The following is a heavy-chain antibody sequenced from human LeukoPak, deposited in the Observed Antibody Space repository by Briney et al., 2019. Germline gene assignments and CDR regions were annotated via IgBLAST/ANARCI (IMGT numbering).Heavy chain of an antibody. Sequence: ASVKVSCKASGYTFITYYMHWVRQAPGQGLEWMGIINPSGDSTSYAQKFQGRVTMTRDTSTSTVYMELSSLRSEDTAVYYCARGGSDFWSGYELHYYYGMDVWGQGTTVTVSS. CDR2: INPSGDST. D-gene: IGHD3-3*01. CDR1: GYTFITYY. V-gene: IGHV1-46*01. CDR3: ARGGSDFWSGYELHYYYGMDV. J-gene: IGHJ6*02.